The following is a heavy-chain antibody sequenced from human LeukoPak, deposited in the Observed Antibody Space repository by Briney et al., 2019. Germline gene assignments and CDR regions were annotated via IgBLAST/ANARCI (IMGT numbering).Heavy chain of an antibody. D-gene: IGHD5-18*01. CDR3: ARVGRGGYSYGDYFDY. CDR1: GGSISSSNW. V-gene: IGHV4-4*02. CDR2: IYHSGST. Sequence: SGTLSLTCAVSGGSISSSNWWSWVRQPPGKGLEWIGEIYHSGSTNYNPSLKSRVTISVDKSKNQFSLKLSSVTAADTAVYYCARVGRGGYSYGDYFDYWGQGTLVTVSS. J-gene: IGHJ4*02.